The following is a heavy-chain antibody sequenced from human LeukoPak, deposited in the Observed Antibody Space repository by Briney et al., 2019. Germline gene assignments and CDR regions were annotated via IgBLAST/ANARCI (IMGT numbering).Heavy chain of an antibody. V-gene: IGHV3-74*01. CDR2: INTDGSDT. CDR3: ARDLDFWSGYGDY. CDR1: GFTFSSYW. J-gene: IGHJ4*02. D-gene: IGHD3-3*01. Sequence: GSLRLSCAASGFTFSSYWMHWVRQAPGGGLVWVSRINTDGSDTSYADSVKGRFTISRDNAKNTLYLQMNSLRAEDTAVYYCARDLDFWSGYGDYWGQGTLVTVSS.